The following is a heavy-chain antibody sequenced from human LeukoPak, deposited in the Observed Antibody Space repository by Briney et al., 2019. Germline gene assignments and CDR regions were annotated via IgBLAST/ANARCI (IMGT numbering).Heavy chain of an antibody. D-gene: IGHD6-13*01. V-gene: IGHV3-21*01. CDR3: ARSAAGTPNWFDP. CDR1: GFTFSSYS. J-gene: IGHJ5*02. Sequence: GGSLRLSCAASGFTFSSYSMNWIRQAPGKGLEWVSSISGSSSYIYYADSVKGRFTISRDNAKNSLYLQMNSLRAEDTAVYYCARSAAGTPNWFDPWGQGTLVTVSS. CDR2: ISGSSSYI.